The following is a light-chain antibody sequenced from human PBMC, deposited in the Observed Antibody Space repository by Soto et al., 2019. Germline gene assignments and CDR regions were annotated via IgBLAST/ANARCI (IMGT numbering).Light chain of an antibody. CDR1: QRLVXIY. Sequence: ELVVAQSQGSLSFSPGDRATLSCRPMQRLVXIYVAWYQKKAGQAPRLLIVDASTRATGIPDRFSGSGSGTDFTLSISRLEPEDFAVYYCQSYGSSRTFGHGTKVDIK. V-gene: IGKV3-20*01. CDR3: QSYGSSRT. J-gene: IGKJ1*01. CDR2: DAS.